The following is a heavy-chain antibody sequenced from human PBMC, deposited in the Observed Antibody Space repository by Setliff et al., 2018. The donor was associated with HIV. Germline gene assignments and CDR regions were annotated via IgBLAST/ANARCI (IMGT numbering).Heavy chain of an antibody. V-gene: IGHV3-30*02. CDR2: IRYDGSNK. CDR3: AKDLKGYSGYEGFY. CDR1: GFTFSSYG. J-gene: IGHJ4*02. Sequence: GGSLRLSCAVSGFTFSSYGMHWVRQAPGKGLEWVAFIRYDGSNKYYGDSVKGRFTISRDNSKNTLYLQMNSLRAEDTAVYYCAKDLKGYSGYEGFYWGQGTLVTVSS. D-gene: IGHD5-12*01.